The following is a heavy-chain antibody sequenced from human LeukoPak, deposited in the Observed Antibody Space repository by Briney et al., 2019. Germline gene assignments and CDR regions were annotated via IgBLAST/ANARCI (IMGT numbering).Heavy chain of an antibody. CDR2: INHSGST. J-gene: IGHJ2*01. CDR1: GGSFSGYY. D-gene: IGHD3-9*01. Sequence: PSETLSLTCAVYGGSFSGYYWSWIRQPPGKGLEWLGEINHSGSTNYNPSLKSRVTISVDTSKNQFSLKLSSVTAADTAVYYCARGGYDILTGYSYWYFDLWGRGTLVTVSS. V-gene: IGHV4-34*01. CDR3: ARGGYDILTGYSYWYFDL.